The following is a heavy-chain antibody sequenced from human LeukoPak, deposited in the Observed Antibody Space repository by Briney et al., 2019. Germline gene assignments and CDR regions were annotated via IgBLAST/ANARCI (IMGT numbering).Heavy chain of an antibody. CDR3: ASYTGERAFDDV. CDR1: GGSISRNDYY. CDR2: IYYSGTT. V-gene: IGHV4-39*01. J-gene: IGHJ3*01. D-gene: IGHD7-27*01. Sequence: SETLSLTCSASGGSISRNDYYWGWIRQPPGKGLEWIANIYYSGTTFYNPSLKSRATISVDTSKNQFSLKLSSVTAADTAVYYCASYTGERAFDDVWGQGTLVTVSS.